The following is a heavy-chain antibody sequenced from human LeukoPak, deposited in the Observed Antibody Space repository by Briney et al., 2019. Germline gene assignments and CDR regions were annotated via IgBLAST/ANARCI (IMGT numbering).Heavy chain of an antibody. J-gene: IGHJ4*02. CDR3: TIALSGPFTFGGVGFDY. D-gene: IGHD3-16*01. Sequence: GGSLRLSCTASGFTFGDYAMSWVRQAPGKGLEWVGFIRSKAYGGTTEYAASVKGRFTISRDDSKSIAYLQMNGLKTEDTAVYYCTIALSGPFTFGGVGFDYWGQGTLVSVSS. V-gene: IGHV3-49*04. CDR1: GFTFGDYA. CDR2: IRSKAYGGTT.